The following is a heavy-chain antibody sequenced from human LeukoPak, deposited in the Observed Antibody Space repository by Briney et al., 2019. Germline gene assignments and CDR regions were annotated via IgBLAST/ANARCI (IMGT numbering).Heavy chain of an antibody. Sequence: PSETLSLTCAVYGGSFSGYYWSWIRQPPGKGLEWIGEINHSGSTNYNPSLKSRVTISVDTSKNQFSLKLSSVTAADTAVYYCAGGGSSTRGSLDYRGQGTLVTVSS. D-gene: IGHD6-13*01. CDR3: AGGGSSTRGSLDY. CDR1: GGSFSGYY. V-gene: IGHV4-34*01. J-gene: IGHJ4*02. CDR2: INHSGST.